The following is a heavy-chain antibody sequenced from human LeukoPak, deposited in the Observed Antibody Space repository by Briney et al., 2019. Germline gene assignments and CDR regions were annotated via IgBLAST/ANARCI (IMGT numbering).Heavy chain of an antibody. CDR2: INPNSGGT. V-gene: IGHV1-2*02. CDR3: ARLYSGYGNYYYYMDV. D-gene: IGHD5-12*01. Sequence: ASVKVSCKASGYTFTGYYMHWVRQAPGQGLEWMGWINPNSGGTNYAQKFQGRVTMTGDTSISTAYMELSSLRSDDTAVYYCARLYSGYGNYYYYMDVWGKGTTVTVSS. CDR1: GYTFTGYY. J-gene: IGHJ6*03.